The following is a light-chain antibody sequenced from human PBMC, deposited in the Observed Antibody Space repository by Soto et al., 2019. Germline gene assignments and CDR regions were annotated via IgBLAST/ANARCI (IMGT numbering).Light chain of an antibody. CDR2: GAS. CDR1: QSVRNNY. Sequence: ESVLMQSPGTLSLSPGERATLSCRASQSVRNNYLAWYQHRRGRAPRLLIYGASNRPGGIPDKFSGSGSGTDFTLTISSLEPEDFAVYYCQQYGTSPYTFGQGTTLEIK. V-gene: IGKV3-20*01. J-gene: IGKJ2*01. CDR3: QQYGTSPYT.